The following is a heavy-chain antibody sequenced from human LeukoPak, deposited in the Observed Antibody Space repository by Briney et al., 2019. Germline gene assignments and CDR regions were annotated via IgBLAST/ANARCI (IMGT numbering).Heavy chain of an antibody. J-gene: IGHJ5*02. D-gene: IGHD6-25*01. CDR2: IFSGGGT. CDR1: GLTVSNNY. V-gene: IGHV3-66*01. CDR3: ARDPGAAAGNLWS. Sequence: GGSLRLSCVVSGLTVSNNYMTWVRQAPGKGLEWVSLIFSGGGTYYADSVKGRFTISRDSSKNTLYLQMNSLRAEDTALYYCARDPGAAAGNLWSWGQGTLATVSS.